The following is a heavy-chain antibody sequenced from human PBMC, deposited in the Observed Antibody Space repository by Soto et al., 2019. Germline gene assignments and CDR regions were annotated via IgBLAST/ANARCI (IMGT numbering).Heavy chain of an antibody. Sequence: XATLCLTCSVSGGSISGPYWTWMRRSQGKGLEWIGYIFYSGSTNYNPSLKSRVTISVDTSKNQFSLKMSSVTAADTAVYYCARVGSSGWSPDYWGRGTLLTVSS. V-gene: IGHV4-59*11. J-gene: IGHJ4*02. CDR1: GGSISGPY. D-gene: IGHD6-19*01. CDR3: ARVGSSGWSPDY. CDR2: IFYSGST.